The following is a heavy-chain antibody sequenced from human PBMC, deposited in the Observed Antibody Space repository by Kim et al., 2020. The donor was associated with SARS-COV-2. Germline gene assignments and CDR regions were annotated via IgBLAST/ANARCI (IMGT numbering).Heavy chain of an antibody. J-gene: IGHJ5*02. Sequence: FAQNFQGRVIFTRDTSATTAYMELTSLTCKDTAVYYCAREGSGSYNWLDPWGQGTLVTVSS. D-gene: IGHD3-10*01. CDR3: AREGSGSYNWLDP. V-gene: IGHV1-3*01.